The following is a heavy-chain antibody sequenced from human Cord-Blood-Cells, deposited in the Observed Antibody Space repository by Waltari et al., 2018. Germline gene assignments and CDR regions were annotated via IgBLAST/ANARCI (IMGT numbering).Heavy chain of an antibody. CDR1: GGSFSGYY. CDR2: IKHSGST. CDR3: ARGLTSGYYDSSGYYY. V-gene: IGHV4-34*01. J-gene: IGHJ4*02. D-gene: IGHD3-22*01. Sequence: QVQLQQWGAGLLKPSETLSLTCAVYGGSFSGYYWSWIRQPPGKGLEWIGEIKHSGSTNYNPSLKSRVTISVDTSKNQFSLKLSSVTAADTAVYYCARGLTSGYYDSSGYYYWCQGTLVTVSS.